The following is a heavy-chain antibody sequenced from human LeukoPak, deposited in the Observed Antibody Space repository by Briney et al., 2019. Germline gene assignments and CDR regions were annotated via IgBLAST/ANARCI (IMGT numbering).Heavy chain of an antibody. V-gene: IGHV4-59*01. CDR2: IYYSGST. CDR3: ARTLGELSLFFDY. J-gene: IGHJ4*02. Sequence: SEALSLTCPVSGGSISSYYWSWIRQPPGKGLEWIGYIYYSGSTNYNPSLKSRVTISVDTSKNQFSLKLSSVTAADTAVYYCARTLGELSLFFDYWGQGTLVTVSS. CDR1: GGSISSYY. D-gene: IGHD3-16*02.